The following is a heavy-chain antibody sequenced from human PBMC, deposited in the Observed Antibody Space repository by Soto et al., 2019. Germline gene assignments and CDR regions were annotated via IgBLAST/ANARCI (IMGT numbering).Heavy chain of an antibody. D-gene: IGHD2-8*01. J-gene: IGHJ5*02. Sequence: QVQLLESRGGVVQPGGSLRLSCEVSGFNFSGYGMNWVRQAPGKGLEWVAFSSIDGVNKYNADSVKGRFTISRDNTKNTLYLQMNSLREGDTGVYYCARARRSSSWTTNAWGPGTLVTVSS. V-gene: IGHV3-30*02. CDR1: GFNFSGYG. CDR2: SSIDGVNK. CDR3: ARARRSSSWTTNA.